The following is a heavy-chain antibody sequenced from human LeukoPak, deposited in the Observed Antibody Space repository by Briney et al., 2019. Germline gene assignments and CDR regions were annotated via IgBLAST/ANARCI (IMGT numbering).Heavy chain of an antibody. Sequence: ASVKVSCKASGYIFTSYAMNWVRQAPGQGLEWMGWINTKSRSPTYGQGFTGRFVFSLDTSVSTAYLQISSLKAEDTAVYYCASGPTGQIDWGQGTLVTVSS. D-gene: IGHD2/OR15-2a*01. J-gene: IGHJ4*02. CDR1: GYIFTSYA. CDR3: ASGPTGQID. V-gene: IGHV7-4-1*02. CDR2: INTKSRSP.